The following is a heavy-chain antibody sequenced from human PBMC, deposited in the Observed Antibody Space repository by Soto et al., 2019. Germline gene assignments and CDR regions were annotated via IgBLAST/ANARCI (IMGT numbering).Heavy chain of an antibody. CDR2: INHRGST. V-gene: IGHV4-34*01. D-gene: IGHD4-17*01. Sequence: QVQLQQWGAGLLKPSETLSVTCAVYGGSFRGYYWSWIRQPPGKGLEWIGEINHRGSTNYNPSLKSRVTVSVDTSKNQFSLKLSSVTAVDTAVYYCARGLTTVTTLRYFDYWGQGTLVTVSS. CDR1: GGSFRGYY. CDR3: ARGLTTVTTLRYFDY. J-gene: IGHJ4*02.